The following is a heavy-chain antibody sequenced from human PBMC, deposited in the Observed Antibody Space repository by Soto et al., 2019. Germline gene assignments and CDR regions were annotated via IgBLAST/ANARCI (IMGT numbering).Heavy chain of an antibody. Sequence: PGESLKISCQASGYDFSTYWISWVRQMPGKGLEWMGRIDPSDFYTNYRPSFQGHVTISVDKSINTVYLQWSSLKASDTAMYYCARHRAVGIRYKHGMDVWGRGTAVTVSS. V-gene: IGHV5-10-1*01. CDR2: IDPSDFYT. CDR1: GYDFSTYW. CDR3: ARHRAVGIRYKHGMDV. J-gene: IGHJ6*02. D-gene: IGHD2-21*01.